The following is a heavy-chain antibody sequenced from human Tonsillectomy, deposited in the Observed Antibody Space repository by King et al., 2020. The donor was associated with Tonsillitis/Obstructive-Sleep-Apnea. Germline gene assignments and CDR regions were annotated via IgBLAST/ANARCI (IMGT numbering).Heavy chain of an antibody. Sequence: VQLQESGPGLVKPSETLSLTCTVSGGSISSYYWSWIRQPPGKGLEWIGYSYYSGSTNYNPSLKSRVTIAVDTSKNQFSLKLSSVTAADTAVYYCARYCSSTSCYIGRNYYYYGIDVWGQGTTVTVSS. D-gene: IGHD2-2*02. J-gene: IGHJ6*02. CDR2: SYYSGST. CDR3: ARYCSSTSCYIGRNYYYYGIDV. CDR1: GGSISSYY. V-gene: IGHV4-59*08.